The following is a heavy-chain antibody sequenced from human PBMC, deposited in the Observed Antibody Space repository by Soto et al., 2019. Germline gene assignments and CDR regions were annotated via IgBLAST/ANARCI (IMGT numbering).Heavy chain of an antibody. CDR1: GYTFTSYG. V-gene: IGHV1-18*01. J-gene: IGHJ4*02. CDR2: ISAYNGNT. D-gene: IGHD3-22*01. Sequence: ASVKVSCKASGYTFTSYGISWVRQAPGQGLEWMGWISAYNGNTNYAQKLQGRVTMTTDTSTSTAYMELRSLRAEDTAIYYCATRAFYDSRAYFFYYFDYWGQGTLVTVS. CDR3: ATRAFYDSRAYFFYYFDY.